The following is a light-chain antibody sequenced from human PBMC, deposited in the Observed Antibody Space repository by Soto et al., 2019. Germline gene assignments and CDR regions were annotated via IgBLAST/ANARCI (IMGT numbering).Light chain of an antibody. CDR1: SSNIGSNT. Sequence: QSVLTQPPSASGTARQRVTNSCSVSSSNIGSNTVNWYQQLPGTAPKLLIYDNNQRPSGVPDRFSGSKSGTSASLAISGLQSEDEADYYCAAWDDSLNGLVFGTGTKVTVL. CDR2: DNN. V-gene: IGLV1-44*01. CDR3: AAWDDSLNGLV. J-gene: IGLJ1*01.